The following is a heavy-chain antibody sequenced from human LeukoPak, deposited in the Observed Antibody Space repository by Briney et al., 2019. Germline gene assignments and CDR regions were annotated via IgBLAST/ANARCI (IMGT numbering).Heavy chain of an antibody. CDR2: ISYDGSNK. Sequence: SGGSLRLSCAASGFTFSSYAMSWVRQAPGKGLEWVAVISYDGSNKYYADSVKGRFTISRDNSKNTLYLQMNSLRAEDTAVYYCAREQRRITMIVVVRGGYFDYWGQGTLVTVSS. CDR3: AREQRRITMIVVVRGGYFDY. D-gene: IGHD3-22*01. CDR1: GFTFSSYA. J-gene: IGHJ4*02. V-gene: IGHV3-30-3*01.